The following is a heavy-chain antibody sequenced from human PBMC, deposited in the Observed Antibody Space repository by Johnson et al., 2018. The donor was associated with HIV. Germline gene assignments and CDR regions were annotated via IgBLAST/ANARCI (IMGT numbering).Heavy chain of an antibody. CDR2: IRSKAYGGTT. J-gene: IGHJ3*02. Sequence: MSWVRQAPGKGLEWVGFIRSKAYGGTTEYAASVKGRFTISRDDSKSIAYLQMNSLKTEDTAVYYCVRVELGAFDIWGQGTMVTVSS. V-gene: IGHV3-49*02. D-gene: IGHD1-7*01. CDR3: VRVELGAFDI.